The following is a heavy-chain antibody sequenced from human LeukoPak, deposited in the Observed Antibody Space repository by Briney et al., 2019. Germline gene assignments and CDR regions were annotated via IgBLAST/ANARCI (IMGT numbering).Heavy chain of an antibody. CDR2: TSYDGNNQ. Sequence: GGSLRLSCSAAGFTFSNYVIHWVRQAPGKGLEWVAVTSYDGNNQYYADSVKGRCTISRGDSKNTVYLQMNSLRPDDTAVYYCARSPNYYYLDSWGQGTLVTVSS. CDR3: ARSPNYYYLDS. J-gene: IGHJ4*02. D-gene: IGHD5-24*01. CDR1: GFTFSNYV. V-gene: IGHV3-30*04.